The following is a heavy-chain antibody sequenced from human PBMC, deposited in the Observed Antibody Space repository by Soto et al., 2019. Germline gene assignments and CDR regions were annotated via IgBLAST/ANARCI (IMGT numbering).Heavy chain of an antibody. CDR1: GFTFSSYA. Sequence: EVQLLESGGGLVQPGGSLRLSCAASGFTFSSYAMSWVRQAPGKGLEWVSAISGSGGSTYYADSVKGRFTISRDNSKNTLYLQMYSLRAEDTAVYYCAKQRGSGWYGNYWGQGTLVTVSS. CDR2: ISGSGGST. V-gene: IGHV3-23*01. J-gene: IGHJ4*02. CDR3: AKQRGSGWYGNY. D-gene: IGHD6-19*01.